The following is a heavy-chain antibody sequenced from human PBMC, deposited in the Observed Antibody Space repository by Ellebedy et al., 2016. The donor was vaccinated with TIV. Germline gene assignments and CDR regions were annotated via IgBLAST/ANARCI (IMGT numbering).Heavy chain of an antibody. D-gene: IGHD3-9*01. J-gene: IGHJ4*02. V-gene: IGHV1-18*01. CDR2: ISVHNGNK. CDR3: ARYSYDILTGDNARFDN. Sequence: ASVKVSCKASGYTFTASGISWVRQAPGEGLEWMGWISVHNGNKNYAQKFRGRVTMTTDTSTITAYMELRSLRSDDTAVYYCARYSYDILTGDNARFDNWGQGTLVTVSS. CDR1: GYTFTASG.